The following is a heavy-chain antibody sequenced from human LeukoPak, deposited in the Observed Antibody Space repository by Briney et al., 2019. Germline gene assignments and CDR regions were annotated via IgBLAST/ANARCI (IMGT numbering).Heavy chain of an antibody. Sequence: GGSLRLSCAVSGFTFSIYVMHWVRQAPGKGLEWLAVISFDGSNKYYTDSVKGRFTISRDTSKNTLYLQMNSLRAEDTAVYYCAKKVGATKLDYWGQGTLVTVSS. V-gene: IGHV3-30*18. D-gene: IGHD1-26*01. CDR2: ISFDGSNK. CDR1: GFTFSIYV. J-gene: IGHJ4*02. CDR3: AKKVGATKLDY.